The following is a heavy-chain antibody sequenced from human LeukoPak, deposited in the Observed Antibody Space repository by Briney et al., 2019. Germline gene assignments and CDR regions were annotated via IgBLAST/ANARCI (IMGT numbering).Heavy chain of an antibody. Sequence: KPSETLSLTCTVSGGSLSPYYWSRIRQSPGKGLEWIGYISYSGSTNSHPSLKSRVTISVDMSKPQFYLELSSVTAADTAVYYCARTTEGYCKGGSCYYYYYYMDVWGKGTTVTVSS. D-gene: IGHD2-15*01. V-gene: IGHV4-59*01. J-gene: IGHJ6*03. CDR3: ARTTEGYCKGGSCYYYYYYMDV. CDR2: ISYSGST. CDR1: GGSLSPYY.